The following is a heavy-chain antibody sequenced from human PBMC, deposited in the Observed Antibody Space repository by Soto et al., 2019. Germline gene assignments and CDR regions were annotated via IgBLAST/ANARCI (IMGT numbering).Heavy chain of an antibody. J-gene: IGHJ5*02. CDR2: INPNSGGT. CDR3: ARDKAVAGTNWFDP. V-gene: IGHV1-2*02. D-gene: IGHD6-19*01. Sequence: SVKVSCKASGYTFTGYYMHWVRQAPGQGLEWMGWINPNSGGTNYAQKFQGRVTMTRDTSISTAYMELSRLRSDDTAVYYCARDKAVAGTNWFDPWGQGTLVTVSS. CDR1: GYTFTGYY.